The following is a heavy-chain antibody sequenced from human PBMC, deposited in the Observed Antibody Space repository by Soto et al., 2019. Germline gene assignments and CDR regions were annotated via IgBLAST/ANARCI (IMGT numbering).Heavy chain of an antibody. D-gene: IGHD6-19*01. J-gene: IGHJ3*02. CDR3: ARCSSSGWYGGGFDI. CDR1: GGTFRRYA. CDR2: IIPIFGTA. Sequence: QVQLVQSGAEVKKPGSSVKVSCKASGGTFRRYAISWVRQAPGQGREWMGGIIPIFGTANYAQKFQGRVTSPADESRSTAYMELSRLRSEDRAVYYGARCSSSGWYGGGFDIWGQGTMVTVSS. V-gene: IGHV1-69*01.